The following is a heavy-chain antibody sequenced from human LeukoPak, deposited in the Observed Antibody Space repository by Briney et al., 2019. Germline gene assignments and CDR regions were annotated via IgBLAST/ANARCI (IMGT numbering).Heavy chain of an antibody. V-gene: IGHV3-30*02. D-gene: IGHD1-26*01. CDR3: AKTWEPKFGFDH. CDR1: GFTFSSYG. J-gene: IGHJ4*02. Sequence: PGGSLRLSCAASGFTFSSYGMHWVRQAPGKGLEWVAFIRYDGSNKYYADSVKGRFTISRDNSKNTLYLQMNSLRAEDTAVYYCAKTWEPKFGFDHWGQGTLVTVSS. CDR2: IRYDGSNK.